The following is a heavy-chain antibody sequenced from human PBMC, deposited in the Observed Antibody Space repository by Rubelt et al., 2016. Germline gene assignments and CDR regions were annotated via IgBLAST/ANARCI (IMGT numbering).Heavy chain of an antibody. V-gene: IGHV4-34*01. Sequence: QVQLQQWGAGLLKPSETLSLTCAVYGGSFSGYYWSWIRQPPGKGLEWIGEINHSGKTNYNPSLKSRVTVSVDTSKNQPPLKLSSVTAADTAVYYCARWWEVLQALDYWGQGTLVTVSS. J-gene: IGHJ4*02. CDR3: ARWWEVLQALDY. CDR1: GGSFSGYY. D-gene: IGHD1-26*01. CDR2: INHSGKT.